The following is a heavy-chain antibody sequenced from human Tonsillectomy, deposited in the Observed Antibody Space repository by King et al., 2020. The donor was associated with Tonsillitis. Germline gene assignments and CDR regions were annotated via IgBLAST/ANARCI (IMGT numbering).Heavy chain of an antibody. D-gene: IGHD3-22*01. V-gene: IGHV3-72*01. CDR1: GFTFSDHY. Sequence: QLVQSGGGLVQPGGSLRLSCAASGFTFSDHYMDWVRQAPGKGLEWVGRCRNRANSHTTEYAASVSGRFTISRDDSKNSLYLQMNSRKTEDTAVYYCATGDYYDSSGFYYAGALDIWGQGTMVTVSS. CDR3: ATGDYYDSSGFYYAGALDI. J-gene: IGHJ3*02. CDR2: CRNRANSHTT.